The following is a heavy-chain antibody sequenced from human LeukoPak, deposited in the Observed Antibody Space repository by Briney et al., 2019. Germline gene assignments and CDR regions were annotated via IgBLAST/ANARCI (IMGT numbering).Heavy chain of an antibody. D-gene: IGHD6-19*01. CDR2: INTDSSTV. CDR1: GFTFTIYN. CDR3: ASGKQWDYFDY. J-gene: IGHJ4*02. Sequence: GGSLRLSCAASGFTFTIYNMNWVRQAPGKGLEWLSLINTDSSTVYYADSVQGRFTISRDNSKNTLYLQMNSLRAEDTAVYYCASGKQWDYFDYWGQGTLVTVSS. V-gene: IGHV3-48*01.